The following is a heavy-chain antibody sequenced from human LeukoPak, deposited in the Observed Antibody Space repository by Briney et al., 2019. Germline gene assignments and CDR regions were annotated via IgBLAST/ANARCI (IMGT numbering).Heavy chain of an antibody. V-gene: IGHV1-69*13. CDR2: IIPIFGTA. Sequence: SVKVSCKASGYTFTSYYMHWVRQAPGQGLEWMGGIIPIFGTANYAQKFQGRVTITADESTSTAYMELSSLRSEDTAVYYCARFQGIAVAGTGVGMDVWGQGTTVTVSS. CDR1: GYTFTSYY. D-gene: IGHD6-19*01. J-gene: IGHJ6*02. CDR3: ARFQGIAVAGTGVGMDV.